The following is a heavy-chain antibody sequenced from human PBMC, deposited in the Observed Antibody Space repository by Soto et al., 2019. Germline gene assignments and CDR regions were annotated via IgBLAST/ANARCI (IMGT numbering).Heavy chain of an antibody. Sequence: PGGSLRLSCAASGFTFSSYAMSWVRQAPGKGLEWVSAISGSGGSTYYADSVKGRFTISRDNSKNTLYLQMNSLRAEDTAVYYCAKDQNYYDFWSGYYTALDYWGQGTLVTVS. CDR2: ISGSGGST. J-gene: IGHJ4*02. V-gene: IGHV3-23*01. CDR3: AKDQNYYDFWSGYYTALDY. D-gene: IGHD3-3*01. CDR1: GFTFSSYA.